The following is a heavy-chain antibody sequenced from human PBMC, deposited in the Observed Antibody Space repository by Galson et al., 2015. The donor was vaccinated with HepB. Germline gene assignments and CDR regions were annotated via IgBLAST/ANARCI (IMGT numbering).Heavy chain of an antibody. CDR1: GYTFTDYY. CDR3: ARDKGGSGYYDY. J-gene: IGHJ4*02. CDR2: LNPNSGGT. Sequence: CKASGYTFTDYYMHWVRQAPGQGLEWMGWLNPNSGGTNYAQKFQGRVTMTRDTSISTAYMELSRLRSDDTAVYYCARDKGGSGYYDYWGQGTLVTVSS. V-gene: IGHV1-2*02. D-gene: IGHD3-10*01.